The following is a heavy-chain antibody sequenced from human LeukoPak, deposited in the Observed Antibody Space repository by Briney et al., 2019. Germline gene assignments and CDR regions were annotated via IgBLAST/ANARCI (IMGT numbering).Heavy chain of an antibody. CDR1: GSTFGDYA. Sequence: GGSLRLSCTTSGSTFGDYAMNWVRQAPGKGREWVGFITSKAYGGTTEYAASLSGRFTISRDDSKATAYLQINILKTEDTAVYYCTRMMYCSGGSCSFDYWGQGTQVTVPS. J-gene: IGHJ4*02. D-gene: IGHD2-15*01. V-gene: IGHV3-49*04. CDR2: ITSKAYGGTT. CDR3: TRMMYCSGGSCSFDY.